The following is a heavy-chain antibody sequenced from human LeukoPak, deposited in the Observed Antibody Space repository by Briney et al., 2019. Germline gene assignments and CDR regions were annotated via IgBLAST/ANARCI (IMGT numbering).Heavy chain of an antibody. CDR1: GGTFSSYA. CDR2: IIPIYGIA. J-gene: IGHJ4*02. CDR3: ARQGGPYYSDSRDSSHVDFDC. D-gene: IGHD3-22*01. Sequence: ASVKVSCKASGGTFSSYAIRWVRQAPGQGLEWMGGIIPIYGIANYAQNFQGRVTITADDSTSTAYMELSSLRSDDTAVYYCARQGGPYYSDSRDSSHVDFDCWGQGTLVTVSS. V-gene: IGHV1-69*13.